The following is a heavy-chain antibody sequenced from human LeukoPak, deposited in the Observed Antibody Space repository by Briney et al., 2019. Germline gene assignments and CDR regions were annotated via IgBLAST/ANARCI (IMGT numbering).Heavy chain of an antibody. CDR3: AKELERKGFFDY. J-gene: IGHJ4*02. CDR1: GFTVSDNY. V-gene: IGHV3-66*01. D-gene: IGHD3-3*01. Sequence: PGGSLRLSCAASGFTVSDNYMSWVRQAPGKGLDWVSIIYSDGRTFYADSVKGRFTISRDNSKNTLYLQMNSLRSEDTAVFYCAKELERKGFFDYWGQGTLITVSS. CDR2: IYSDGRT.